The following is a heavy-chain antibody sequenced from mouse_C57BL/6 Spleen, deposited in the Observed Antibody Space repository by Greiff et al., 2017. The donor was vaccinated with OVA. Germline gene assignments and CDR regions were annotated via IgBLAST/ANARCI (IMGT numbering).Heavy chain of an antibody. Sequence: QVQLQQPGAELVKPGASVKLSCKASGYTFTSSWMHWVKQRPGQGLEWIGMIHPNSGSTNYNEKFKSKATLTVDKSSSTAYMQLSSLTSEDSAVDYCARGGVATRYYAMDDWGQGTSVTVSS. D-gene: IGHD1-1*01. CDR1: GYTFTSSW. CDR3: ARGGVATRYYAMDD. J-gene: IGHJ4*01. V-gene: IGHV1-64*01. CDR2: IHPNSGST.